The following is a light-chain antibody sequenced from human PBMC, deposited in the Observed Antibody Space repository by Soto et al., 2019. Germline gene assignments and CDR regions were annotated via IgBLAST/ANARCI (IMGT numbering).Light chain of an antibody. V-gene: IGKV1-5*03. CDR1: QSVSIW. J-gene: IGKJ1*01. CDR3: QQFNTSPWT. CDR2: KSS. Sequence: DIQMTQSPSTLSASXXXXXXISCRASQSVSIWLAWYQQKPGRAPKLLIYKSSILESGVPSRFSGSGSGTEFTLTISSLQPDDFATYYCQQFNTSPWTFGQGTKVEIK.